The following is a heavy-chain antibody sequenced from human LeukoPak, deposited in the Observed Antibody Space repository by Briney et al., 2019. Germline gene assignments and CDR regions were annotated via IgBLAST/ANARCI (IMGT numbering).Heavy chain of an antibody. Sequence: SETLSLTCTVSGGSISSGGYYWSWIRQHPGKGLEWIGYIYYSGSTYYNPSLKSRVTISVDTSKNQFSLKLSSVTAADTAVYYCARAKTYSSSWYVGYYFDYWGQGTLVTVSS. CDR3: ARAKTYSSSWYVGYYFDY. J-gene: IGHJ4*02. D-gene: IGHD6-13*01. CDR2: IYYSGST. V-gene: IGHV4-31*03. CDR1: GGSISSGGYY.